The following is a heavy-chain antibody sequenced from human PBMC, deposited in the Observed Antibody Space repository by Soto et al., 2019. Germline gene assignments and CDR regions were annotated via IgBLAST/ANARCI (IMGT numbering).Heavy chain of an antibody. CDR2: INHSGST. CDR3: AKDEYYYSRSGYYIFDS. Sequence: PSETLSLTCAVYGGSFSGYYWSWIRQPPGKGLEWIGEINHSGSTNYNPSLKSRVTISVDTSKNQFSLKLSSVTAADTALYYCAKDEYYYSRSGYYIFDSWGQGTLVTVSS. J-gene: IGHJ4*02. D-gene: IGHD3-22*01. V-gene: IGHV4-34*01. CDR1: GGSFSGYY.